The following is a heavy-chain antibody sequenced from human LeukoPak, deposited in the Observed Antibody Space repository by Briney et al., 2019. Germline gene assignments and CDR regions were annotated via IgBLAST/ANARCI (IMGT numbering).Heavy chain of an antibody. CDR2: ISTYNGDT. J-gene: IGHJ4*02. CDR3: ARDGVFSGAYALGY. V-gene: IGHV1-18*01. Sequence: GASMKVSCKASGYTFINYNINWVRQAPGQGLEWMGWISTYNGDTNSAQRLQGRVTMTTDTSTSTAYMELRSLRSDDTAVYYCARDGVFSGAYALGYWGQGTLVTVSS. CDR1: GYTFINYN. D-gene: IGHD3-16*01.